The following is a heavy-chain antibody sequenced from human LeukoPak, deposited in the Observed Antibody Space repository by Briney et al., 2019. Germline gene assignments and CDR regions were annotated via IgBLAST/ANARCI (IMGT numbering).Heavy chain of an antibody. D-gene: IGHD6-19*01. CDR1: GGSISSYY. CDR3: AREASIYSSPFVFDY. V-gene: IGHV4-4*07. CDR2: IYTSGST. Sequence: PSETLSLTCTVSGGSISSYYWSWIRQPAGKGLEWIGRIYTSGSTNYNPSPKSRVTMSVDTSKNQFSLKLSSVTAADTAVYYCAREASIYSSPFVFDYWGQGTLVTVSS. J-gene: IGHJ4*02.